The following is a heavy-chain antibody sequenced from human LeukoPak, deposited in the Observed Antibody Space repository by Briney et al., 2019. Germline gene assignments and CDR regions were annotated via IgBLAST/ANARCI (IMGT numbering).Heavy chain of an antibody. CDR2: IYYSEST. Sequence: PSETLSLTCTVSGGSISSYYWSWIRQPPGKGLEWIGYIYYSESTNYNPSLKSRVTISVDTSKNQFSLKLSSVTAADTAVYYCARVPYYYGSGISDQHYYYYMDVWGKGTTVTVSS. CDR3: ARVPYYYGSGISDQHYYYYMDV. J-gene: IGHJ6*03. V-gene: IGHV4-59*01. D-gene: IGHD3-10*01. CDR1: GGSISSYY.